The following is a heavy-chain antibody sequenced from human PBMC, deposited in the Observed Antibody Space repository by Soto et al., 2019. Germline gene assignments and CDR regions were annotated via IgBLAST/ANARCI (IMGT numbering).Heavy chain of an antibody. CDR3: ARDPNHYDILTGYPSSAAFDI. D-gene: IGHD3-9*01. Sequence: SVKVSCKASGGTFSSYTISWVRQAPGQGLEWMGRIIPILGITNYAQKFQGRVTMTTDTSTSTAYMELSSLRSDDTAVYYCARDPNHYDILTGYPSSAAFDIWGQGTMVTVSS. CDR1: GGTFSSYT. V-gene: IGHV1-69*04. J-gene: IGHJ3*02. CDR2: IIPILGIT.